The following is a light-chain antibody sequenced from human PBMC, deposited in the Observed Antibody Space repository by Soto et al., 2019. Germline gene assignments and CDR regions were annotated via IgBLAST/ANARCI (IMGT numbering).Light chain of an antibody. Sequence: ILMPQSPATLSVSPGERATLSCRASQSVSSNLAWYQQTPGQAPRLLISDASNRVPGVPVRFSGSGSGTDFTLTITSLEPEDFAVYYCLHRSDWPPGITFGHGTRLEIK. CDR1: QSVSSN. J-gene: IGKJ5*01. V-gene: IGKV3-11*01. CDR3: LHRSDWPPGIT. CDR2: DAS.